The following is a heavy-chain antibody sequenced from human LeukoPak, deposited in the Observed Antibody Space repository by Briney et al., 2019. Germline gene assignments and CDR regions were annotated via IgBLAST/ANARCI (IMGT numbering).Heavy chain of an antibody. V-gene: IGHV3-48*01. J-gene: IGHJ4*02. Sequence: PGGSLRLSCAASGFIFSTYSMSWVRQAPGKGLEWISYISSSGSGIFYADSVKGRFTISRDNGKKSVSLQMNSLRAEDTAVYYCARAMTSWGQGTLVTVSS. CDR2: ISSSGSGI. CDR3: ARAMTS. CDR1: GFIFSTYS. D-gene: IGHD4-11*01.